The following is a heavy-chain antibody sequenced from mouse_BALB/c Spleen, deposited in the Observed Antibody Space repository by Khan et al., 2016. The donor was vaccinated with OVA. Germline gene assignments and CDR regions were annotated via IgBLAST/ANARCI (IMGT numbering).Heavy chain of an antibody. D-gene: IGHD1-2*01. CDR2: IRYSGST. V-gene: IGHV3-1*02. CDR1: GYSITSGYG. CDR3: ARTARIKY. Sequence: VQLQESGPGLVKPSQSLSLTCTVTGYSITSGYGWNWIRQFPGNKLEWLGYIRYSGSTNYNPSLKSRISITRDTSKNLFFLQLNAVTTEDTATYDCARTARIKYWGQGTTLTVSS. J-gene: IGHJ2*01.